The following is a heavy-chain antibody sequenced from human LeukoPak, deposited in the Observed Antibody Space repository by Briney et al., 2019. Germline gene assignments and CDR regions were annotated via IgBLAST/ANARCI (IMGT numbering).Heavy chain of an antibody. Sequence: SETLSLTCTVSGGSMSSYFWSWIRQPPGKGLEWIGYICYSGSTNKNPSLKSRVTMSVESANNQFSLKLNSVTAADTAVYYCARGYSTGSKRFSLYYYMDVWGKGTTVSVSS. CDR1: GGSMSSYF. V-gene: IGHV4-59*01. CDR3: ARGYSTGSKRFSLYYYMDV. J-gene: IGHJ6*03. CDR2: ICYSGST. D-gene: IGHD6-19*01.